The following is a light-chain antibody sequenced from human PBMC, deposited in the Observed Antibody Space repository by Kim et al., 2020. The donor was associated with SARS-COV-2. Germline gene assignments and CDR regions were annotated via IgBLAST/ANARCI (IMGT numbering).Light chain of an antibody. J-gene: IGKJ4*01. CDR2: AAS. Sequence: DIQMTQSPSSLSASVGDRVTIACRASQSISTYLNWYQQKPGKAPKLLIYAASNLQSGVLSRFSGSGSGTDFTLTISSLQPEDFATYYCQQSHTAPSLTFGGGTKVDIK. V-gene: IGKV1-39*01. CDR3: QQSHTAPSLT. CDR1: QSISTY.